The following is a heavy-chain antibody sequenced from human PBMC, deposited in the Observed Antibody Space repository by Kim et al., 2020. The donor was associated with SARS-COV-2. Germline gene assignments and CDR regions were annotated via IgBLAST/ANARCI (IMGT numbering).Heavy chain of an antibody. CDR2: INPSGGST. V-gene: IGHV1-46*01. D-gene: IGHD5-12*01. CDR3: ARVMFPDTRYSGYDYREGYYYYGMDV. CDR1: GYTFTSYD. J-gene: IGHJ6*02. Sequence: ASVKVSCKASGYTFTSYDMHWVRQAPGQGLEWMGIINPSGGSTSYAQKFQGRVTMTRDTSTSTVYMELSSLRSEDTAVYYCARVMFPDTRYSGYDYREGYYYYGMDVWGQGTTVTVSS.